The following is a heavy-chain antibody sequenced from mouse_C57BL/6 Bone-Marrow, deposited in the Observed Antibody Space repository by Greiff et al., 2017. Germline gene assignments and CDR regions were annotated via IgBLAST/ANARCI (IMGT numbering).Heavy chain of an antibody. CDR3: VRGGITTRGSYYFDY. Sequence: EAGGGLVQPKGSLKLSCAASGFSFNTYAMNWVRQAPGKGLEWVARIRSKSNNYATYYADSVKDRFTISRDDSESMLYLQMNNLKTEDTAMYYCVRGGITTRGSYYFDYWGQGTTLTVSS. CDR1: GFSFNTYA. D-gene: IGHD1-1*01. V-gene: IGHV10-1*01. J-gene: IGHJ2*01. CDR2: IRSKSNNYAT.